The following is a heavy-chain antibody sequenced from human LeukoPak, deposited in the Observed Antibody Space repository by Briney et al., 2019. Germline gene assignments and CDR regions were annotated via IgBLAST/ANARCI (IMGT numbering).Heavy chain of an antibody. CDR3: AKDMLGYCSGGSCPGFDF. J-gene: IGHJ4*02. V-gene: IGHV3-30*02. Sequence: GGSLRLSCAASGFTFSSYGMHWVRQAPGKGLEWVAFIRYDGSNKYYADSVKGRFTISRDNSKNTLYLQMNSLRAEDTAVYYCAKDMLGYCSGGSCPGFDFWGQGTLVTVSS. CDR1: GFTFSSYG. CDR2: IRYDGSNK. D-gene: IGHD2-15*01.